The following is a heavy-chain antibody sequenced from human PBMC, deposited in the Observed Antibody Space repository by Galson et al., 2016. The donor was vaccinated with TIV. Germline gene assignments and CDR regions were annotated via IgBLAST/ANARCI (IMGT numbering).Heavy chain of an antibody. CDR3: ANLGGFCSGDYCYPRDFDH. CDR2: IIPILGIT. D-gene: IGHD2-15*01. CDR1: GGTFSNYG. Sequence: SVKVSCKASGGTFSNYGISWVRQAPGQGLEWMGRIIPILGITNYAQKFQGRVTITADKSTSTAYMELSSLRSDDTAMYYCANLGGFCSGDYCYPRDFDHWGQGTLVTVSS. J-gene: IGHJ4*02. V-gene: IGHV1-69*04.